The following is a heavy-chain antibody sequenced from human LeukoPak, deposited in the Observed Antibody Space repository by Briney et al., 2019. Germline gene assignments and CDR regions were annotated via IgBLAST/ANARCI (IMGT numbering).Heavy chain of an antibody. D-gene: IGHD1-26*01. J-gene: IGHJ4*02. CDR3: AKDQSGTYYTFDY. CDR1: GVTFSSYG. V-gene: IGHV3-30*02. CDR2: IRYDGSNK. Sequence: GGSLRLSCAASGVTFSSYGIHWVRQAPGKGLEWVAFIRYDGSNKSYADSVKGRFTISRDNSKNTPYLQMNSLRAEDTAVYYCAKDQSGTYYTFDYWGQGTLVTVSS.